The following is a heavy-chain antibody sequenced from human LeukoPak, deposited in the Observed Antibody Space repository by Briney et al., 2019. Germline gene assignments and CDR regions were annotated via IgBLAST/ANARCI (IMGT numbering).Heavy chain of an antibody. CDR3: ARGGRMDDFWSGYYPENYYYYYMDV. V-gene: IGHV5-51*01. CDR2: IYPGDSDT. CDR1: GYSFTSYW. D-gene: IGHD3-3*01. J-gene: IGHJ6*03. Sequence: GESLKISCKGSGYSFTSYWIGWVRQMPGKGLEWMGIIYPGDSDTRYSPSFQGQVTISADKSISTAYLQWSSLKASDTAMYYCARGGRMDDFWSGYYPENYYYYYMDVWGKGTTVTVSS.